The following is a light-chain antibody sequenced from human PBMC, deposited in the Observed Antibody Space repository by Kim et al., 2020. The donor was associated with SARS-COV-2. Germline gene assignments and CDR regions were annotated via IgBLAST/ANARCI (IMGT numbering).Light chain of an antibody. J-gene: IGKJ2*01. CDR2: DAS. Sequence: IVLTQSPATQSLSPGERATLSCRASQYIDNWLAWYQQKPGQVPRLLIYDASNRATGIPARFSGSGSGTDFTLTISSREPEDFAVYYCQHRRTWPLTFGQGTKLEI. V-gene: IGKV3-11*01. CDR3: QHRRTWPLT. CDR1: QYIDNW.